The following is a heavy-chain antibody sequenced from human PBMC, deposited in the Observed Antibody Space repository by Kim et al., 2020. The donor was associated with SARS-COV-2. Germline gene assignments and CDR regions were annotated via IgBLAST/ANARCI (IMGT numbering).Heavy chain of an antibody. D-gene: IGHD3-22*01. CDR1: GFTFGDYA. J-gene: IGHJ6*02. Sequence: GGSLRLSCAASGFTFGDYAMHWVRQAPGKGLEWVSGISWNSGSIGYADSVKGRFTISRDNAKNSLYLQMNSLRAEDTALYYCAKDISSGYYVIQNLYYYYGMDVWGQGTTVTVSS. V-gene: IGHV3-9*01. CDR3: AKDISSGYYVIQNLYYYYGMDV. CDR2: ISWNSGSI.